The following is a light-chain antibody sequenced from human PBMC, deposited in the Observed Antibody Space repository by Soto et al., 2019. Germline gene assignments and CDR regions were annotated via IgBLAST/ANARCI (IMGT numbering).Light chain of an antibody. J-gene: IGKJ1*01. V-gene: IGKV3-20*01. CDR2: GAS. CDR3: QQYGSSPPWK. CDR1: QSVSSSY. Sequence: EIVLTQSPGTLSLSPGERATLSCRASQSVSSSYLAWYQQKPGQAPRLLIYGASSRATGIPDRFSGSVSGTGFTLTISRLEPEDFAVYYCQQYGSSPPWKFGQGTKVDIK.